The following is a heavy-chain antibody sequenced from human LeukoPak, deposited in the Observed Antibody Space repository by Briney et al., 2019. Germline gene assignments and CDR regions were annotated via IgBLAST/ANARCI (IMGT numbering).Heavy chain of an antibody. D-gene: IGHD3-3*01. CDR2: IIPIFGTA. Sequence: ASVMVSCKASGGTFSSYAISWVRQAPGQGLEWMGGIIPIFGTANYAQKFQGRVTITADESTSTAYMELSSLRSEDTAVYYCASNMYYDFWSGYSDYWGQGTLVTVSS. CDR3: ASNMYYDFWSGYSDY. V-gene: IGHV1-69*13. CDR1: GGTFSSYA. J-gene: IGHJ4*02.